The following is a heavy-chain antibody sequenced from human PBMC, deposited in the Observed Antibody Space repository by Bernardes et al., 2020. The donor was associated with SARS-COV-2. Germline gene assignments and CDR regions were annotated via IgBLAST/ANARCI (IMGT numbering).Heavy chain of an antibody. Sequence: GSLRLSCAASGFTFSSYGMHWVRQAPGKGLEWVAVIWYDGSNKYYADSVKGRFTISRDNSKNTLYLQMNSLRAEDTAVYYCARDYDIVVVPANNGMDVWGQGTTVTVSS. CDR3: ARDYDIVVVPANNGMDV. J-gene: IGHJ6*02. CDR2: IWYDGSNK. V-gene: IGHV3-33*01. CDR1: GFTFSSYG. D-gene: IGHD2-2*01.